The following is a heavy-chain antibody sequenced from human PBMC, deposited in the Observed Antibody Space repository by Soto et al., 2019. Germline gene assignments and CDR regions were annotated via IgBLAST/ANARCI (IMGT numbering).Heavy chain of an antibody. CDR3: ARVSCRGWYNCFDP. D-gene: IGHD6-19*01. J-gene: IGHJ5*02. Sequence: SVKVSCKASGVNFSSHGISWVRHAPGQGLELMGGIMPLFGTTNYAQKFRGRVTITAYEPTSTVYMELRILRSEDTAVYYCARVSCRGWYNCFDPWVQGTQVTVS. CDR1: GVNFSSHG. V-gene: IGHV1-69*13. CDR2: IMPLFGTT.